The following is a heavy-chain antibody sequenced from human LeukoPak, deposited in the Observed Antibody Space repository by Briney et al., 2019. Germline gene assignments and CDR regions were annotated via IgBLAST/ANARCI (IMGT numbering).Heavy chain of an antibody. V-gene: IGHV1-46*03. D-gene: IGHD3-22*01. Sequence: ASVKVSCKASGYTFTSYYMHWVRQAPGQGLAWMGIINPSGGSTSYAQKFQRRVTMTKATSTRTVYMELSSLRSEDTAVYYCAATTLTSSGAIWFAPWGQGTLVTVSS. J-gene: IGHJ5*02. CDR1: GYTFTSYY. CDR3: AATTLTSSGAIWFAP. CDR2: INPSGGST.